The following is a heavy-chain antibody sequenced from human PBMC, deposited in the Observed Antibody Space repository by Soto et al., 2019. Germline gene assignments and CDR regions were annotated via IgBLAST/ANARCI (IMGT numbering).Heavy chain of an antibody. V-gene: IGHV3-30-3*01. D-gene: IGHD2-21*01. CDR2: ISYDGSNK. CDR3: ASGGRAILSSHPDYYYYGMDA. CDR1: GFTFSSYA. Sequence: GGSLRLSCAASGFTFSSYAMHWVRQAPGKGLEWVAVISYDGSNKYYADSVKGRFTISRDNSKDTLYLQMNSLRAEDTAVYYCASGGRAILSSHPDYYYYGMDAWGQGTTVTVSS. J-gene: IGHJ6*02.